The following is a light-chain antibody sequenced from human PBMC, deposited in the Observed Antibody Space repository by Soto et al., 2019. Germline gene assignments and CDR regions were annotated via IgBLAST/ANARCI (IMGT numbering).Light chain of an antibody. Sequence: ILITQAPYTLSASVYDRVTITCRASQNVTTWLAWYQHKPGKAPKLLLYDVSHLESGVPSRFSGSGSGTEFTLTISSLQSDDFATYFCQQYDRYRTFGQGTKVDNK. J-gene: IGKJ1*01. CDR1: QNVTTW. CDR3: QQYDRYRT. CDR2: DVS. V-gene: IGKV1-5*01.